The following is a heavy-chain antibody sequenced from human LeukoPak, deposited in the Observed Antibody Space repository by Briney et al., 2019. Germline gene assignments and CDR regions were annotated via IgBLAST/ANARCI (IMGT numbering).Heavy chain of an antibody. CDR1: GDTHSTYA. Sequence: PGGSLRLSCVASGDTHSTYAMTRVRQAPGKGLEWVSGISGSGGSTYYADSVKGRFTISRDNSKNTLYLQMNNLRAEDTALYYCAKGYWNPGYWGQGTLVTVSS. V-gene: IGHV3-23*01. CDR2: ISGSGGST. D-gene: IGHD1-1*01. J-gene: IGHJ4*02. CDR3: AKGYWNPGY.